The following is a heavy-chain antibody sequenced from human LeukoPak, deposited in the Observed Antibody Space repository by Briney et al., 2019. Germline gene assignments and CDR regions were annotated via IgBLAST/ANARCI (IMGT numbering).Heavy chain of an antibody. CDR2: INHSVAT. J-gene: IGHJ5*02. CDR1: GGSFSGYY. Sequence: SETLSLTCAVYGGSFSGYYWSWIRQPPGKGLEWIGEINHSVATNYNPSLKSRVTIPVDTSNNLLSLKLSSVTAADTAVYYFARQSTSQWLRKYNWLDPWGQGTLVTVSS. V-gene: IGHV4-34*01. CDR3: ARQSTSQWLRKYNWLDP. D-gene: IGHD6-19*01.